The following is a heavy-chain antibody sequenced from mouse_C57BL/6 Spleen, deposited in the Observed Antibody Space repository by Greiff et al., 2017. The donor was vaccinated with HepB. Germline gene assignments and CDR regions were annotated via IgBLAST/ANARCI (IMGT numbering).Heavy chain of an antibody. CDR3: ARGTAQATIAY. D-gene: IGHD3-2*02. J-gene: IGHJ3*01. CDR2: IYPGDGDT. V-gene: IGHV1-80*01. CDR1: GYAFSSYW. Sequence: QVQLKESGAELVKPGASVKISCKASGYAFSSYWMNWVKQRPGKGLEWIGQIYPGDGDTNYNGKFKGKATLTADKSSSTAYMQLSSLTSEDSAVYFCARGTAQATIAYWGQGTLVTVSA.